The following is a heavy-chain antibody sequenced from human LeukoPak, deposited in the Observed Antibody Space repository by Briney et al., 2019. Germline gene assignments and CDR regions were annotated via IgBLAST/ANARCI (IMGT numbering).Heavy chain of an antibody. J-gene: IGHJ4*02. D-gene: IGHD3-22*01. Sequence: GGSLRLSCVVSGFTSSGYWMAWVRQAPGKGLEWVANIKQDGSAKTYVDSAKGRFTISRDNARNSLYLQMNSLRADDTAVYYCVRHYYDGSAYFFDCWGQGTLVTVSS. CDR3: VRHYYDGSAYFFDC. CDR2: IKQDGSAK. V-gene: IGHV3-7*01. CDR1: GFTSSGYW.